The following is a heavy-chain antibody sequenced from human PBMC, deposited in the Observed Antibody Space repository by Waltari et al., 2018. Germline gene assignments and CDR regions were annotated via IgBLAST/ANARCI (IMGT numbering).Heavy chain of an antibody. V-gene: IGHV4-39*07. D-gene: IGHD4-17*01. CDR2: IYYSGST. Sequence: QLQLQESGPGLVKPSETLSLTCTVSGGSISSSSYYWGWIRQPPGKGLEWIGSIYYSGSTYDNPSLKSRGTISVDTSKNQFSLKLSSVTAADTAVYYCARTVHDYGDYLIDYWGQGTLVTVSS. J-gene: IGHJ4*02. CDR3: ARTVHDYGDYLIDY. CDR1: GGSISSSSYY.